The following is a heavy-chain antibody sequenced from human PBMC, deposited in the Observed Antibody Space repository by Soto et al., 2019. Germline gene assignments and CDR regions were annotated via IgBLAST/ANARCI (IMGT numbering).Heavy chain of an antibody. CDR1: GGSISTTHW. CDR3: ARKSYYAPDHFDP. J-gene: IGHJ5*02. Sequence: QVQLQESGPGLVKPSGTLSLTCTVSGGSISTTHWWTWIRQPPGKGLEWIGEIYHSGSTNYNPSLKSRVTISVDNSKNQFSLNLSSVTAADTAVYDCARKSYYAPDHFDPWGQGTLVTVSS. CDR2: IYHSGST. D-gene: IGHD3-10*01. V-gene: IGHV4-4*02.